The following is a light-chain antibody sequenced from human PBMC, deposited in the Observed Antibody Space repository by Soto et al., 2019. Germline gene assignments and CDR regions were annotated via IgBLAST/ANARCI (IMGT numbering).Light chain of an antibody. Sequence: AIQMTQSPSSLSASVGERVTITCRASQSIRNDLGWYQQRPGKPPKVLIYAASNLQSGVPPRFSGSGSGTDFALTITSLQPEDFATYYCLQDYNRPYTFGQGTKLEF. V-gene: IGKV1-6*01. CDR1: QSIRND. CDR2: AAS. CDR3: LQDYNRPYT. J-gene: IGKJ2*01.